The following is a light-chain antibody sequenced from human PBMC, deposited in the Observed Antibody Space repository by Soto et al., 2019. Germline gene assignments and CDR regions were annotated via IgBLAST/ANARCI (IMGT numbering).Light chain of an antibody. CDR3: QQYNNWPGT. CDR1: QSVSSD. Sequence: EIERTQSPATLSVSPGERVTLSCRASQSVSSDLAWYQQKPGQAPRLLFYGTSIRATGIPARFSGSGSGTEFTLTISSLQSEDLAVYYCQQYNNWPGTFGQGTKVDIK. CDR2: GTS. V-gene: IGKV3-15*01. J-gene: IGKJ1*01.